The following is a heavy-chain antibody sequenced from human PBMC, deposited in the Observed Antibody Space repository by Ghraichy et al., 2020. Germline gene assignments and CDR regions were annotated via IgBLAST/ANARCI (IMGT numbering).Heavy chain of an antibody. J-gene: IGHJ6*02. Sequence: ASVKVSCKASGYTFTGYYMHWVRQAPGQGLEWMGRINPNSGGTNYAQKFQGRVTMTRDTSISKAYMELSRLRSDDTAVYYCARDTGEHRGLEPEYDFWSGYYYYGMDVWGQGTTVTVSS. CDR3: ARDTGEHRGLEPEYDFWSGYYYYGMDV. CDR2: INPNSGGT. V-gene: IGHV1-2*06. D-gene: IGHD3-3*01. CDR1: GYTFTGYY.